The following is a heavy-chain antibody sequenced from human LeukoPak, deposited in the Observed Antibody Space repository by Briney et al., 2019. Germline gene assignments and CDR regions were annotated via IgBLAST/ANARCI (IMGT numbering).Heavy chain of an antibody. D-gene: IGHD1-26*01. CDR1: GFTFSSYW. CDR2: IKLDVSET. Sequence: GGSLRLSCAASGFTFSSYWMTWVRQAPGKGLEWVANIKLDVSETYYVDSVRGRFTISRDNTKNSLYLQMDSLRAEDTAVYYCARGKPLVDYWGQGTLVTVSS. J-gene: IGHJ4*02. CDR3: ARGKPLVDY. V-gene: IGHV3-7*01.